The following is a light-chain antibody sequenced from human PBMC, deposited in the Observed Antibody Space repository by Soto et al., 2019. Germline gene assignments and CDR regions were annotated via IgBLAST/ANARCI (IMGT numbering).Light chain of an antibody. V-gene: IGKV3-20*01. Sequence: DIVLTQSPGTLSLSPGERATLSCRAIQSVSSSYLAWYQQRPGQAPRLLIYGASSRATGIPDRFSGSGSGTDFTLTISRLEPEDFAVYYCQQYDSSFSITFGQGTRLEIK. CDR2: GAS. J-gene: IGKJ5*01. CDR3: QQYDSSFSIT. CDR1: QSVSSSY.